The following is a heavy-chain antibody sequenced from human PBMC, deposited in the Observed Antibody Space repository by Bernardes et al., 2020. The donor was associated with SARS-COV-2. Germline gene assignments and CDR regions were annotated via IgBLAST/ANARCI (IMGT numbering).Heavy chain of an antibody. CDR2: ACWHGSTT. CDR1: GFTVDEFS. CDR3: AKEQQGTRWITCDA. D-gene: IGHD5-12*01. Sequence: RECLPLSCATSGFTVDEFSIPRVRQAPAKGLEWVALACWHGSTTYHADSVRGRFTVSRDNSKNSVHRQMNSLTSDDTALYYCAKEQQGTRWITCDAWGQGTLATVSS. J-gene: IGHJ4*02. V-gene: IGHV3-43*01.